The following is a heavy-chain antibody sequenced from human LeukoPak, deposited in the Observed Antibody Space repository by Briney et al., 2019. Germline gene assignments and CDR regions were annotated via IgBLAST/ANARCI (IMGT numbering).Heavy chain of an antibody. Sequence: SETLSLTCTVSGGSISSYYWSWIRQPAGKGLEWIGRIYTSGSTNYNPSLKSRVTMSVDTSKNQFPLKLSSVTAADTAVYYCARVSGYCTAIRCYASGRGVDVWGQGTTVTVS. CDR1: GGSISSYY. J-gene: IGHJ6*02. D-gene: IGHD2-2*01. CDR3: ARVSGYCTAIRCYASGRGVDV. CDR2: IYTSGST. V-gene: IGHV4-4*07.